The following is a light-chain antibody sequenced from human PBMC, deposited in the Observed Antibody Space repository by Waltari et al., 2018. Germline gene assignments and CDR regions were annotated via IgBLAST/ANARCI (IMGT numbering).Light chain of an antibody. CDR1: RNVGRS. V-gene: IGKV3-20*01. J-gene: IGKJ1*01. Sequence: SCRASRNVGRSLVRDQPKPGRAPRLLIYGASIRATGIPDRFTGSGSGTDFSLTISRLEPEDSAVYYCQMYVRLPVTFGQGTKVEI. CDR3: QMYVRLPVT. CDR2: GAS.